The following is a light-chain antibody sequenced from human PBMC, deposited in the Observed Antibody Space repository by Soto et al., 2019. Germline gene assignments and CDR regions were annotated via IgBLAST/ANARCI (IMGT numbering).Light chain of an antibody. CDR3: AAWDDNLNGPV. CDR1: SSNIGSNT. V-gene: IGLV1-44*01. J-gene: IGLJ2*01. Sequence: QSVLTQPPSASGTPGQRGTLSCSGSSSNIGSNTVNWYQQLPGTAPKLLIYSNNQRPSGVPDRFSGSKSGTSASLAISGLQSEDETDYYCAAWDDNLNGPVFGGGTKVTVL. CDR2: SNN.